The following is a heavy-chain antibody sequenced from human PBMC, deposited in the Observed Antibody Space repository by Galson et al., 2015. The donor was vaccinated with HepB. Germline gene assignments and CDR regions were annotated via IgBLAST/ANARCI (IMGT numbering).Heavy chain of an antibody. CDR1: GGSISSADHY. CDR3: ARDRGGYNFVDS. CDR2: IYYSGTT. D-gene: IGHD5-24*01. Sequence: TLSLTCTVSGGSISSADHYWSWIRQPPGKGLEWIGYIYYSGTTYYNPSLKSRLIMSLDTSNNQFSLNLASVTAADTAVYYCARDRGGYNFVDSWGQGTLVTVSS. J-gene: IGHJ4*02. V-gene: IGHV4-30-4*01.